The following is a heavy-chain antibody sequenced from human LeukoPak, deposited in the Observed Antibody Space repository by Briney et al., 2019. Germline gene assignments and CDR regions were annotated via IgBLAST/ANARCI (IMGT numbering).Heavy chain of an antibody. J-gene: IGHJ6*03. D-gene: IGHD1-14*01. CDR1: GYTFTSYA. CDR2: INPSGGST. V-gene: IGHV1-46*01. Sequence: ASVKVSCKASGYTFTSYAMHWVRQAPGQGLEWMGIINPSGGSTSYAQKFQGRVTMTRDTSTSTVYMELSSLRSEDTAVYYCARDGAGRKDYYYMDVWGKGTTVTVSS. CDR3: ARDGAGRKDYYYMDV.